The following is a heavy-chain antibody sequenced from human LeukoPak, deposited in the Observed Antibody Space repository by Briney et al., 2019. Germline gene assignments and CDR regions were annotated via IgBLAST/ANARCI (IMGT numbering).Heavy chain of an antibody. V-gene: IGHV3-30*18. CDR2: ISYDGSNK. D-gene: IGHD3-10*01. CDR1: GFTFSSYG. J-gene: IGHJ4*02. Sequence: GGSLRLSCAASGFTFSSYGMHWVRQAPGKGLEWVAVISYDGSNKYYADSVKGRFTISRDNSKNTLYLQMNSLRADDTAVYYCAKDVVNYYGSGSYGYWGQGTLVTVSS. CDR3: AKDVVNYYGSGSYGY.